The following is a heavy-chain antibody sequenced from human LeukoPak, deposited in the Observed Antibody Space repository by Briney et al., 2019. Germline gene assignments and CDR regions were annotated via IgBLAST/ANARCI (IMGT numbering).Heavy chain of an antibody. D-gene: IGHD3-3*01. CDR3: AGHFGVAPFDP. J-gene: IGHJ5*02. Sequence: SETLSLTCTVSGGSISSSSYYWGWIRQPPGKGLEWIGSIYYSGSTYYNPSLKSRVTISVDTSKNQFSLKLSSVTAADTAVYYCAGHFGVAPFDPWGQGTLVTVSS. CDR2: IYYSGST. CDR1: GGSISSSSYY. V-gene: IGHV4-39*01.